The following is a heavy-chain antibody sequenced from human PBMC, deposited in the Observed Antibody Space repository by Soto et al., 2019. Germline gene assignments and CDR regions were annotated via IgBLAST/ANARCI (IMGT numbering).Heavy chain of an antibody. J-gene: IGHJ4*02. CDR3: ARSLGLDY. D-gene: IGHD3-10*01. Sequence: SLRLSCAASGFTVSSNYMSWVRQAPGKGLEWVSVIYSGGSTYYADSVKGRLTISRHNSKNTPYLQMNSLRAEDTAVYYCARSLGLDYWGQGTLVTVSS. CDR2: IYSGGST. V-gene: IGHV3-53*04. CDR1: GFTVSSNY.